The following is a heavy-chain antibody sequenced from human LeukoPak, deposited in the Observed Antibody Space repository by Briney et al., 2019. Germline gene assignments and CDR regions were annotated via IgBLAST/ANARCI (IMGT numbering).Heavy chain of an antibody. J-gene: IGHJ6*03. V-gene: IGHV4-34*01. CDR3: ARHVPYSKNYYYYMDV. Sequence: SETLSLTCAVYGGSFSGYYWSWIRQPPGKGLEWVGEINHSGSTNYNPSLKSRVTISVDTSKNQFSLKLSSVTAADTAVYYCARHVPYSKNYYYYMDVWGKGTTVTVSS. D-gene: IGHD1-26*01. CDR1: GGSFSGYY. CDR2: INHSGST.